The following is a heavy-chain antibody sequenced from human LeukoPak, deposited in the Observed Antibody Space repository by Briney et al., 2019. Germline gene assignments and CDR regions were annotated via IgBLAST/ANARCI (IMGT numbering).Heavy chain of an antibody. CDR2: IYYSGST. Sequence: SETLSLTCTVSGGSISSYYWSWIRQPPGKGLEWIGYIYYSGSTNYNPSLKSRVTISVDTPKNQFSLKLSSVTAADTAVYYCATYSYGPYYYYYYMDVWGKGTTVTVSS. J-gene: IGHJ6*03. CDR1: GGSISSYY. V-gene: IGHV4-59*01. CDR3: ATYSYGPYYYYYYMDV. D-gene: IGHD5-18*01.